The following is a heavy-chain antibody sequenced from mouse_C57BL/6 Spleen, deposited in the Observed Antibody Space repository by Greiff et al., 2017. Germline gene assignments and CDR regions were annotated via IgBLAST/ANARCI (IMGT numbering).Heavy chain of an antibody. CDR2: IHPNSGST. D-gene: IGHD6-2*01. V-gene: IGHV1-64*01. Sequence: VQLQQPGAELVKPGASVKLSCKASGYPFTSYWMHWVKQRPGQGLEWLGMIHPNSGSTNYNEKFKSKATLTVDKSSSTAYMQLSSLTSEDSAVYYCASLAWFAYWGQGTLVTVSA. CDR3: ASLAWFAY. CDR1: GYPFTSYW. J-gene: IGHJ3*01.